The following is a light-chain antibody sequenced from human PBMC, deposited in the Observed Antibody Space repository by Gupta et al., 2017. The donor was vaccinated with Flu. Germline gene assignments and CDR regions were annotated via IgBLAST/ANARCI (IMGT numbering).Light chain of an antibody. CDR1: QSVSSN. Sequence: EVVMTQTPATLSVSPGERVTLSCRASQSVSSNFAWFQQKPGQAPRLLFYGASTRTTGVPARFSARGSGTDFTLTISSRQSDDFAVYYCQQYHYWPYIFGQGTRLEIK. J-gene: IGKJ2*01. V-gene: IGKV3-15*01. CDR2: GAS. CDR3: QQYHYWPYI.